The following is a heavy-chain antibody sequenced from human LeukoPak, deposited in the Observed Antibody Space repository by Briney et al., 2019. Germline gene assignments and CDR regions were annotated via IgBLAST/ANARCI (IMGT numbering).Heavy chain of an antibody. CDR1: GFTFDDYA. J-gene: IGHJ6*02. V-gene: IGHV3-9*01. D-gene: IGHD4-17*01. Sequence: GGSLRLSCAASGFTFDDYAMHWVRQAPGKGLEWVSGISWNSGSIGYADSVKGRFTISRDNSKNTLYLQMNSLRAEDTAVYYCAKETTPEDYYYYGMDVWGQGTTVTVSS. CDR3: AKETTPEDYYYYGMDV. CDR2: ISWNSGSI.